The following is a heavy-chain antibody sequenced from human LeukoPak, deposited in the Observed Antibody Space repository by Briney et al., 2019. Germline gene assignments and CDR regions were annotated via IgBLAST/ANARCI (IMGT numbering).Heavy chain of an antibody. J-gene: IGHJ4*02. V-gene: IGHV5-51*01. D-gene: IGHD6-6*01. Sequence: GESLKISCKGSGYRFINYWIGWVRQMPGKGLEWMGIIYPGDSDTRYSPSFQGQVTISADKSISTAYLQWSSLKASDTAMYYCARAVFFGSSSQNGDYFDYWGQGTLVTVSS. CDR1: GYRFINYW. CDR2: IYPGDSDT. CDR3: ARAVFFGSSSQNGDYFDY.